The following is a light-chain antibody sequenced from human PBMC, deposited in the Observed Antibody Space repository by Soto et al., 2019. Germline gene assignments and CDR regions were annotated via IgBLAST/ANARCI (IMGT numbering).Light chain of an antibody. Sequence: QSVLTQPPSVSGAPGQRVTISYTGSSSNIGAGYDVHWYQQLPGTAPKLLIYGNSNRPSGVPDRFSGSKSGTSASLAITGLQAEDEADYYCQSYDSSLSVLWVFGTGTKVTVL. J-gene: IGLJ1*01. V-gene: IGLV1-40*01. CDR3: QSYDSSLSVLWV. CDR2: GNS. CDR1: SSNIGAGYD.